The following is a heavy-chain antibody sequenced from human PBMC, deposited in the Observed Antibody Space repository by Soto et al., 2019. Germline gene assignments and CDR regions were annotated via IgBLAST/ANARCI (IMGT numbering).Heavy chain of an antibody. CDR1: GFTFDVYA. V-gene: IGHV3-9*01. CDR2: VSWTSDTI. J-gene: IGHJ5*02. D-gene: IGHD3-10*01. CDR3: VRDVSTGIVMVGGDYVYLGIDA. Sequence: GGTLRLSCAASGFTFDVYAMLWVREAPGKGLECGSGVSWTSDTIGYADTAKGRFSISRDNAKHALYLTMNSVRPEHTALYFCVRDVSTGIVMVGGDYVYLGIDAWGQGTPVTVSS.